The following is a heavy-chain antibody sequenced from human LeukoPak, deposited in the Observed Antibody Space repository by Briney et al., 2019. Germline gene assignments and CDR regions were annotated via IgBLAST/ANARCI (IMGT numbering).Heavy chain of an antibody. CDR2: IKEDGSEK. J-gene: IGHJ5*02. Sequence: PGGSLRLSCAVSGFTFSRFWMSWVRQAPGKGLEWVATIKEDGSEKYYVDSVKGRFTISRDNAKSSLYLRMNSLRVEDTAVYCATRGGWYPRVFDHWGQGTLVTVSS. CDR3: ATRGGWYPRVFDH. CDR1: GFTFSRFW. D-gene: IGHD6-19*01. V-gene: IGHV3-7*01.